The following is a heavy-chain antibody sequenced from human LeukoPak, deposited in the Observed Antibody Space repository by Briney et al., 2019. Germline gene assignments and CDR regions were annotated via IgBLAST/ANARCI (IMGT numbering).Heavy chain of an antibody. CDR3: ARDRRGIVVVPAAINPFWFDP. CDR2: INPNSGGT. CDR1: GYTFTGYY. V-gene: IGHV1-2*02. D-gene: IGHD2-2*01. Sequence: ASVTVSFKASGYTFTGYYMHWVRQAPGQGLEWMGWINPNSGGTNYAQKFQGRVTMTRDTSISTAYMELSRLRSDDTAVYYCARDRRGIVVVPAAINPFWFDPWGQGTLVTVSS. J-gene: IGHJ5*02.